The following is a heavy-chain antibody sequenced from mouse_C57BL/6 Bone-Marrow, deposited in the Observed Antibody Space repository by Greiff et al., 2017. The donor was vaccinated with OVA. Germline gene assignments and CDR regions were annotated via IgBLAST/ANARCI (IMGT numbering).Heavy chain of an antibody. J-gene: IGHJ1*03. CDR2: INSDGGST. D-gene: IGHD2-2*01. CDR3: ARHGRVTGGGWYFDV. Sequence: EVKVVESGGGLVQPGDSLKLSCESNEYEFPSHDMSWVRKTPEKRLELVAAINSDGGSTYYPDTMERRFIISRDNTKKTLYLQMGSLRSEDTALYYCARHGRVTGGGWYFDVWGTGTTVTVSS. V-gene: IGHV5-2*01. CDR1: EYEFPSHD.